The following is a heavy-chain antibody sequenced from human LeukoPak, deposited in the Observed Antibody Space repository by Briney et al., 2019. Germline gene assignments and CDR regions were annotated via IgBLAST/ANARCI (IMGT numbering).Heavy chain of an antibody. CDR2: VFDSGGT. Sequence: SETLSLTCTVSGGSISNYWWSWIRQPPGKGLEWIGYVFDSGGTNYNPSLKSRVTISVDTSKKQFSLKLSSVTAADTAVYYCARGYSSSLNYFDYLGQGTLVTVSS. V-gene: IGHV4-59*01. CDR1: GGSISNYW. J-gene: IGHJ4*02. CDR3: ARGYSSSLNYFDY. D-gene: IGHD6-13*01.